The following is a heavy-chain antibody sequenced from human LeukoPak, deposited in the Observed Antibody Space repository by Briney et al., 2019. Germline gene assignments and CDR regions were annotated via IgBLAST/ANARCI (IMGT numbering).Heavy chain of an antibody. Sequence: GRSLRLSCAASGFTFSSYAMHWVRQAPGKGLEWVAVISYDGSNKNYADSVKGRFTISRDNSKNTLCLQMNSLRADDTAVYYCARRGYDSGTLDYWGQGTLVTVSS. V-gene: IGHV3-30-3*01. CDR2: ISYDGSNK. J-gene: IGHJ4*02. D-gene: IGHD3-22*01. CDR1: GFTFSSYA. CDR3: ARRGYDSGTLDY.